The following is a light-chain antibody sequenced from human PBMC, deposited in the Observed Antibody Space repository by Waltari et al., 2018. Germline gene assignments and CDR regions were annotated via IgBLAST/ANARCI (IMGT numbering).Light chain of an antibody. J-gene: IGKJ4*01. Sequence: EIVLTQSPVTLAMSPGERATLSCRARQSIGNYLAWYQHKPGQAPRLLIYDASNRATGIPDRFSGSGSGTDFTLTINSLEPEDFTVYYCQQRSDWPFLTFGGGTKVEIK. CDR2: DAS. V-gene: IGKV3-11*01. CDR3: QQRSDWPFLT. CDR1: QSIGNY.